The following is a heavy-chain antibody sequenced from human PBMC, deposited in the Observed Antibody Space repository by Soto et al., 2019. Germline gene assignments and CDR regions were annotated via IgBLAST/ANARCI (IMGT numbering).Heavy chain of an antibody. D-gene: IGHD7-27*01. CDR2: IDPSDSYT. J-gene: IGHJ4*02. CDR3: ARHPWAPPPYYFDY. Sequence: LKISCKGSGYSFTSYWSSWVRQMPGKGLEWMGRIDPSDSYTNYSPSFQGHVTISADKSISTAYLQWSSLKASDTAMYYCARHPWAPPPYYFDYWGQGTLVTVSS. V-gene: IGHV5-10-1*01. CDR1: GYSFTSYW.